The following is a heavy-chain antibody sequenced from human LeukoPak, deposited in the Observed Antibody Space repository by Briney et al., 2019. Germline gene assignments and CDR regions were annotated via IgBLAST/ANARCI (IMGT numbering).Heavy chain of an antibody. Sequence: GGSLRLSCAASGFTFSDYYMNWTRQAPGKGLEWVSNISSTSAYTDYADPVKGRFTISRDNAKNSLYLQMSSLRAEDTAVYYCARDKFNNLDAFDIWGQGTMVTVSS. CDR2: ISSTSAYT. J-gene: IGHJ3*02. V-gene: IGHV3-11*05. CDR3: ARDKFNNLDAFDI. D-gene: IGHD1/OR15-1a*01. CDR1: GFTFSDYY.